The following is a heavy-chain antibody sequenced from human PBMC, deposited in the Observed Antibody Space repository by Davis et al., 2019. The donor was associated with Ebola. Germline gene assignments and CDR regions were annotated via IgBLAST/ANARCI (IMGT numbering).Heavy chain of an antibody. Sequence: GESLKISCAASGFTFSTYAMGWVRQAPGKGLEWVSDISSGGGAPYYADSVKGRFTTFRDNPKNTLYLQMNSLRAEDTAVYYCAVGPARWGQGTLVTVSS. CDR1: GFTFSTYA. CDR3: AVGPAR. V-gene: IGHV3-23*01. J-gene: IGHJ4*02. CDR2: ISSGGGAP.